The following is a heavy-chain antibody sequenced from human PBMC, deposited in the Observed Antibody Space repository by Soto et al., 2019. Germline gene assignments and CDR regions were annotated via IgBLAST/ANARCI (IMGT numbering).Heavy chain of an antibody. J-gene: IGHJ3*02. Sequence: PSETLSLTCTVSGGSISSYYWSWIRQPPGKGLEWIGYIYYSGSTNYNPSLKSRVTISVDTSKNQFSLKLSSVTAADTAVYYCARKWLLRTSNAFDIWGQGTVVTVSS. CDR1: GGSISSYY. CDR3: ARKWLLRTSNAFDI. V-gene: IGHV4-59*08. D-gene: IGHD3-22*01. CDR2: IYYSGST.